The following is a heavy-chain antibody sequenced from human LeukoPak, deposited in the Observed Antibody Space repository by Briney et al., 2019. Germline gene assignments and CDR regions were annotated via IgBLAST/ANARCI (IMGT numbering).Heavy chain of an antibody. CDR1: GFTFSSYS. D-gene: IGHD1-1*01. V-gene: IGHV3-21*01. Sequence: GGSLRLSCAASGFTFSSYSMNWVRQAPGKGLEWVSSISSSSTYIYYADSVKGRFTISRDNAKNSLYLQMNSLRAEDTAVYYCARGRFGNPLQLQPRRPFDMWGQGTVVTISS. CDR3: ARGRFGNPLQLQPRRPFDM. J-gene: IGHJ3*02. CDR2: ISSSSTYI.